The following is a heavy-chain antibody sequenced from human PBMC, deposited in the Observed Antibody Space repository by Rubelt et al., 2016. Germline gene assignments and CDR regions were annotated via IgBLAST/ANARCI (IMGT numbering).Heavy chain of an antibody. Sequence: QVQLQQWGAGLLKPSETLSLTCAVYGGSFSGYYWSWIRQSPAKGLEWIGAINQTVTTNCNPSLQSRVTISEATSKNQCSLNLSSGAAAETAVFYCARASGSYQANGWYFDLWGRGALVTVSS. CDR1: GGSFSGYY. J-gene: IGHJ2*01. V-gene: IGHV4-34*01. D-gene: IGHD1-26*01. CDR3: ARASGSYQANGWYFDL. CDR2: INQTVTT.